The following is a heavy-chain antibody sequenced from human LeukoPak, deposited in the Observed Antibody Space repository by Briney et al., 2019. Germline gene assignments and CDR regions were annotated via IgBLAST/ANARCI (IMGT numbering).Heavy chain of an antibody. J-gene: IGHJ4*02. V-gene: IGHV4-59*01. CDR1: GGSISSYY. Sequence: PSETLSLTCTVSGGSISSYYWSWIRQPPGKGLEWIGYIYYSGSTNYNPSLKSRVTISVDTSKNQFSLKLNSVTAADTAVYYCARARGQNRVSYYYDSSGYYNFDYWGQGTLVTVSS. CDR3: ARARGQNRVSYYYDSSGYYNFDY. CDR2: IYYSGST. D-gene: IGHD3-22*01.